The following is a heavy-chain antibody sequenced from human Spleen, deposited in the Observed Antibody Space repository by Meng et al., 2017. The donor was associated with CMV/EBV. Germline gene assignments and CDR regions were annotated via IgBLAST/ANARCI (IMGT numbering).Heavy chain of an antibody. CDR2: ISGSDDKT. D-gene: IGHD4/OR15-4a*01. CDR1: GFTFNNYA. Sequence: LSCEASGFTFNNYAMSWVRQAPGKGLEWVSIISGSDDKTYYADSVKGRFTISRDSSDKTLYLQMNSLRVDDTAVYYCARDPYGGTLYWGQGTLVTVSS. CDR3: ARDPYGGTLY. V-gene: IGHV3-23*01. J-gene: IGHJ4*02.